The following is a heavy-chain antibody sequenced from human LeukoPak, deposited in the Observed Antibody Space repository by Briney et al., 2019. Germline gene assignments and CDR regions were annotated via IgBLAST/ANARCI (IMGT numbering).Heavy chain of an antibody. CDR3: AKGCVDLCESSGVYYVDY. CDR2: ISAYNGNT. D-gene: IGHD2-15*01. CDR1: GYTFTSYG. Sequence: GASVKVSCKASGYTFTSYGISWVRQAPGQGLEWMGWISAYNGNTNYAQKLQGRVTMTTDTSTSTAYMELRSLRSDDTAVYYCAKGCVDLCESSGVYYVDYWGQGTLVTVSS. V-gene: IGHV1-18*01. J-gene: IGHJ4*02.